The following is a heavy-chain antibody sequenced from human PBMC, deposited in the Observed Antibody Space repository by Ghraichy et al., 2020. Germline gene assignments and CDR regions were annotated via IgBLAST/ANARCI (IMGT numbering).Heavy chain of an antibody. D-gene: IGHD2-21*02. CDR1: GLTFDTSG. CDR2: IQYDGSPK. Sequence: GGSLRLSCAASGLTFDTSGMHWVRQAPGTGLQWVAFIQYDGSPKYYVDSVKGRFTISRDNSKNTLYLQMNSLRAEDTGVYYCAKDLNSVTATDRRERKDVWGQGTTVTVSS. CDR3: AKDLNSVTATDRRERKDV. J-gene: IGHJ6*02. V-gene: IGHV3-30*02.